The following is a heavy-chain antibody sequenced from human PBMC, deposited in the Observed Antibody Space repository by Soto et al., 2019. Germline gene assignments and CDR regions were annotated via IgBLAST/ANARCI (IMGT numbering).Heavy chain of an antibody. J-gene: IGHJ4*02. Sequence: GWSLILSCAASGFTWGNSWMHWVRQAPGEGLEWVTRMNIDGSSTNYADSVKCRFTVSRDNAKNTLYLQVNSLRAEDTAVYYCATAEVDYWGPGTLDSVSS. CDR3: ATAEVDY. CDR2: MNIDGSST. V-gene: IGHV3-74*01. CDR1: GFTWGNSW.